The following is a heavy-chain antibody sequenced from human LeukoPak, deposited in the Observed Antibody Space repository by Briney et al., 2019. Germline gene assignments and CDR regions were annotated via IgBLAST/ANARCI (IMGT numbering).Heavy chain of an antibody. Sequence: PGGSLRLSCAASGFTFSSYAMSWVRQAPGKGLEWVSAISGSGGSTYYADSVKGRFTISRDNSKSTLYLQMNSLRAEDTAVYYCANPSRASSSWYLFDYWGQGTLVTVSS. CDR3: ANPSRASSSWYLFDY. CDR2: ISGSGGST. V-gene: IGHV3-23*01. D-gene: IGHD6-13*01. CDR1: GFTFSSYA. J-gene: IGHJ4*02.